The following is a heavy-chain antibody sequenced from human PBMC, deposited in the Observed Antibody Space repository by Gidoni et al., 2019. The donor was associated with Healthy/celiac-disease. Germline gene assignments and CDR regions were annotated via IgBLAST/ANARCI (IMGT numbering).Heavy chain of an antibody. CDR1: GGSISSGGYY. D-gene: IGHD4-17*01. CDR3: ARIMRLVGYGGNGGIDY. Sequence: QVQLQESGPGLVKPSQTLSLTCTVSGGSISSGGYYWSWIRQHPGKGLEWIGYIYYSGSTYYNPSLKSRVTISVDTSKNQFSLKLSSVTAADTAVYYCARIMRLVGYGGNGGIDYWGQGTLVTVSS. V-gene: IGHV4-31*03. CDR2: IYYSGST. J-gene: IGHJ4*02.